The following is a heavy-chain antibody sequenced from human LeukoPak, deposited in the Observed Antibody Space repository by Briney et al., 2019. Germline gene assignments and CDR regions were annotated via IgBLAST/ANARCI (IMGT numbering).Heavy chain of an antibody. Sequence: GGSLRLSCAASGFTVSSNYMSWVRQAPGKGLEWVSVIYSGGSTYYADSMKGRFTISRDNSKNTLYLQMNSLRAEDTAVYYCARGYCSGGSCYNYYYYYMDVWGKGTTVTVSS. CDR1: GFTVSSNY. D-gene: IGHD2-15*01. V-gene: IGHV3-53*01. J-gene: IGHJ6*03. CDR2: IYSGGST. CDR3: ARGYCSGGSCYNYYYYYMDV.